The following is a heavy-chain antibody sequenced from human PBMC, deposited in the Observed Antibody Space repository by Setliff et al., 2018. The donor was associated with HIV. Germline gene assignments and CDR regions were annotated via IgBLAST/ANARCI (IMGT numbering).Heavy chain of an antibody. D-gene: IGHD3-10*01. CDR3: AKAVRGYGSTYYNYYYMDV. Sequence: SVKVSCKTSRRTFSEDAINWVRQAPGEGLEWVGGIIHILGTADYAEKFQGRVTITADEPRSTVYVEVSNLRSEDTAVYYCAKAVRGYGSTYYNYYYMDVWGKGTTVTVSS. CDR1: RRTFSEDA. CDR2: IIHILGTA. V-gene: IGHV1-69*13. J-gene: IGHJ6*03.